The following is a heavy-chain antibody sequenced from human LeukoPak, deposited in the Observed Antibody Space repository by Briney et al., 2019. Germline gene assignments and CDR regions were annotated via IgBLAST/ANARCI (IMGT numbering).Heavy chain of an antibody. Sequence: GGSLRLSCATSGFTFSSYAMSWVRQAPGKGLEWVSATSGSGGSTYYADSVKGRFTISRDNSKNTVYLQMNSLRAEDTAVYYCARGLEVALGFDFWGQGTLVTVSS. CDR1: GFTFSSYA. D-gene: IGHD6-19*01. V-gene: IGHV3-23*01. CDR3: ARGLEVALGFDF. CDR2: TSGSGGST. J-gene: IGHJ4*02.